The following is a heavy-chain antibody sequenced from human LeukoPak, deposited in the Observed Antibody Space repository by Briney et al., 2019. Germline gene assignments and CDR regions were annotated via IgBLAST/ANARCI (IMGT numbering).Heavy chain of an antibody. CDR1: GLTFSSYD. V-gene: IGHV3-48*03. CDR2: ISASGTSI. J-gene: IGHJ1*01. D-gene: IGHD6-13*01. Sequence: PGGSLRLSCAAAGLTFSSYDMYWVRQTPGKGPEWVSYISASGTSIKYADSVKGRFTISRDNAKNLVYLQMDSLRAEDTAVYYCVPPAAGLHRTISTEYFQRWGQGTQVSVSS. CDR3: VPPAAGLHRTISTEYFQR.